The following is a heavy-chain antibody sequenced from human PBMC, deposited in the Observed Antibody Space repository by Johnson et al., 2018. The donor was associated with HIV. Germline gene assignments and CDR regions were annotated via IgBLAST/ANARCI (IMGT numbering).Heavy chain of an antibody. CDR1: GFTFSSYG. CDR3: AKGGCGGDCYSPYLFDI. Sequence: QVQLVESGGGLVQPGGSLRLSCAASGFTFSSYGMHWVRQAPGKGLEWVAFIRYDGSNKYYADSVKGRFTISRDNSENTVYVQMNSLRTEDTGMYYCAKGGCGGDCYSPYLFDIWGQGTMVTVSS. D-gene: IGHD2-21*01. J-gene: IGHJ3*02. V-gene: IGHV3-30*02. CDR2: IRYDGSNK.